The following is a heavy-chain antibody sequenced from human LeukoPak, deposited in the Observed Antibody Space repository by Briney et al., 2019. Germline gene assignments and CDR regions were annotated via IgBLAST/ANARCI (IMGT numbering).Heavy chain of an antibody. CDR3: ARGGFYDAFDI. CDR1: CGFLNRGGFS. V-gene: IGHV4-30-2*01. D-gene: IGHD3-3*01. CDR2: IYHSVST. Sequence: PSPPSHFSCGFLNRGGFSLGRVPPPPGKGLEWIGYIYHSVSTYYNPSLESRVTISVDRSKNQFSLKLSSVTAADTAVYYCARGGFYDAFDIWGQGTMVTVSS. J-gene: IGHJ3*02.